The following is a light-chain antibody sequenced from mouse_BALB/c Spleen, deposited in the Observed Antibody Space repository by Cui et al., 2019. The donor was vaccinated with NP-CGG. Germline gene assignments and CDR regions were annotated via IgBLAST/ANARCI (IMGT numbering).Light chain of an antibody. CDR3: GLCYSNHSWV. Sequence: QAVVTPECVLTTSPGETVTLTCRSSTGAVTTSNYANWVQEKPDHLFTGLIGDTNNRAPGVPARFSGSLIGDKAALTLTGAQTEDEAIYFCGLCYSNHSWVFGGGTKLTVL. CDR1: TGAVTTSNY. CDR2: DTN. J-gene: IGLJ1*01. V-gene: IGLV1*01.